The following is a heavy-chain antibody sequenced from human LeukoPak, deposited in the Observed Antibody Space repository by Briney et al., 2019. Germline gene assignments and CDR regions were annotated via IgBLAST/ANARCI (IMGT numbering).Heavy chain of an antibody. CDR3: ARVHTMVRGALGFDP. Sequence: SETLSHTCTVSGGSISSGDYYWSWIRQPPGKGLEWIACIYYSGSTYYNPSLKSRVTISLDTSKNQFSLQLSSVTAADTAVYYCARVHTMVRGALGFDPWGQGTLVTVSS. D-gene: IGHD3-10*01. CDR2: IYYSGST. CDR1: GGSISSGDYY. J-gene: IGHJ5*02. V-gene: IGHV4-30-4*08.